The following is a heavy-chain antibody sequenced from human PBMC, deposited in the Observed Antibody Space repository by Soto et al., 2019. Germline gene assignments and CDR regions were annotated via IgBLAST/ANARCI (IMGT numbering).Heavy chain of an antibody. CDR1: GGTFNTYA. CDR2: ISPMFGAA. J-gene: IGHJ4*02. CDR3: AREVQVHTPAFVY. V-gene: IGHV1-69*19. Sequence: QVQLVQSGAEMKKPGSSVKVSCQSSGGTFNTYAMNWVRQAPGQGPEWMGDISPMFGAANYAPKFQGRVTITADESTGTSSMQLSSLTSEHTALYFCAREVQVHTPAFVYWGQGTLVTVSS. D-gene: IGHD3-10*01.